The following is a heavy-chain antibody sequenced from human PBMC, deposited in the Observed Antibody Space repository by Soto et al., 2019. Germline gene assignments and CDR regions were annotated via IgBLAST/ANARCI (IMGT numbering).Heavy chain of an antibody. CDR3: AKDRYGDYGGIDY. CDR2: ITGSGGST. Sequence: GGSLRLSSAASGFTVSSNYMSWVRQAPGKGLEWVSVITGSGGSTYYADSVKGRFTISRDTSKNTLFLQMNSLRAEDTAVYYCAKDRYGDYGGIDYWGQGTMVTVSS. D-gene: IGHD4-17*01. J-gene: IGHJ4*02. CDR1: GFTVSSNY. V-gene: IGHV3-23*01.